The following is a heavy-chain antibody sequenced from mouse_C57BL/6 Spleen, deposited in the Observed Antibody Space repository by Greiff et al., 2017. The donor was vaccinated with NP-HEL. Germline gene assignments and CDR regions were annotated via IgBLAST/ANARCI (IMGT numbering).Heavy chain of an antibody. Sequence: VQLVESGPGLVQPSQSLSITCTVSGFSLTSYGVHWVRQSPGKGLEWLGVIWSGGSTDYNAAFISRLSISKDNSKSQVFFKMNSLQADDTAIYYCARGTYDGSFAYWGQGTLVTVSA. CDR3: ARGTYDGSFAY. D-gene: IGHD2-3*01. CDR2: IWSGGST. J-gene: IGHJ3*01. CDR1: GFSLTSYG. V-gene: IGHV2-2*01.